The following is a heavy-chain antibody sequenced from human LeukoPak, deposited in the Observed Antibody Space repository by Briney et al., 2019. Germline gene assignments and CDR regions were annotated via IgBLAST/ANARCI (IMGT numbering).Heavy chain of an antibody. D-gene: IGHD2-2*01. CDR2: ISAYNGNT. CDR3: ARHPLPVLYCSSTSCHGSFDY. Sequence: ASVKVSCKASGYTFTSYGISWVRQAPGQGLEWMGWISAYNGNTNYAQKLQGRVTMTTDTSTSTAYMELRSLRSDDTAVYYCARHPLPVLYCSSTSCHGSFDYWGQGTLVTVSS. J-gene: IGHJ4*02. V-gene: IGHV1-18*01. CDR1: GYTFTSYG.